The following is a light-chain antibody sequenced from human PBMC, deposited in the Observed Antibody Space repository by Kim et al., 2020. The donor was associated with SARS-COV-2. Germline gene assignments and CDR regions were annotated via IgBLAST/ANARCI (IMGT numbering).Light chain of an antibody. Sequence: LSPGDSVILACLASQSVADNHFAWFQPEPGHAPRLLIYGTSSRATGIPDRFSGSGSGTDFTLTISRLEPEDSAVYYCQQYDRPPYTFGQGTKLEI. J-gene: IGKJ2*01. CDR3: QQYDRPPYT. CDR2: GTS. V-gene: IGKV3-20*01. CDR1: QSVADNH.